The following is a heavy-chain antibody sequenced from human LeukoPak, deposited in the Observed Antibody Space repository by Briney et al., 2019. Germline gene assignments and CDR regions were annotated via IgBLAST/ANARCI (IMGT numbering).Heavy chain of an antibody. CDR2: ISSSSSYI. V-gene: IGHV3-21*01. CDR1: GFTFSSYS. CDR3: ARGGLTTLVDCSSTSCYHFDY. Sequence: PGGSLRLSCAASGFTFSSYSMNWVRQAPGKGLEWVSSISSSSSYIYYADSVKGRFTISRDNAKNSLYLQMNSLRAEDTAVYYCARGGLTTLVDCSSTSCYHFDYWGQGTLVTVSS. D-gene: IGHD2-2*01. J-gene: IGHJ4*02.